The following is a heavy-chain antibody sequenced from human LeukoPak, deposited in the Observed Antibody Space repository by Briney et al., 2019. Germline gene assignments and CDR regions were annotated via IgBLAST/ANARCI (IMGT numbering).Heavy chain of an antibody. Sequence: SETLSLTCTVSGGSISSYYWSWIRQPPGKGLEWVGYIYYSGSTNYNPSLKSRVTRSVDTSKNQMSLKLSSVTAADTAVYSCARVIGYCSSTRCFGYFDYWGQGTLVTVSS. J-gene: IGHJ4*02. V-gene: IGHV4-59*08. CDR1: GGSISSYY. CDR3: ARVIGYCSSTRCFGYFDY. D-gene: IGHD2-2*01. CDR2: IYYSGST.